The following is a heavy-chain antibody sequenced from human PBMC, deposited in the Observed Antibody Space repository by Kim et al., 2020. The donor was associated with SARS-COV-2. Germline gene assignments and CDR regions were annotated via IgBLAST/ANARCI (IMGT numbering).Heavy chain of an antibody. CDR2: IYHSGST. CDR1: GGSISSSNW. V-gene: IGHV4-4*02. CDR3: ARGDYDILTGYPPKTYFDY. Sequence: SETLSLTCAVSGGSISSSNWWSWVRQPPGKGLEWIGEIYHSGSTNYNPSLKSRVTISVDKSKNQFSLKLSSVTAADTAVYYCARGDYDILTGYPPKTYFDYWGQGTLVTVSS. D-gene: IGHD3-9*01. J-gene: IGHJ4*02.